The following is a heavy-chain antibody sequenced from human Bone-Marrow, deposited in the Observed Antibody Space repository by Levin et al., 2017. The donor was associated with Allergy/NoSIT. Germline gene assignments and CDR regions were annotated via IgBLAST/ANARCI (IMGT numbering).Heavy chain of an antibody. V-gene: IGHV3-23*01. CDR2: ITGSSERT. D-gene: IGHD1-26*01. J-gene: IGHJ4*02. CDR3: AKGTTKWELYDY. Sequence: GGSLRLSCAASGFTFINYAMSWVRQAPGKGLEWVSAITGSSERTYYTDSVKGRFTISRDNSKNTLHLQMNSLRGEDTAVYYCAKGTTKWELYDYWGQGTLVTVSS. CDR1: GFTFINYA.